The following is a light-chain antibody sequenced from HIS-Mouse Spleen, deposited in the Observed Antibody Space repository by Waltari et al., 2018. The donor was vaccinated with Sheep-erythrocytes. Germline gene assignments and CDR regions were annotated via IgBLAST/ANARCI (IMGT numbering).Light chain of an antibody. Sequence: SYELTQPPSVSVSPGQTASITCSGDKLGDKYACWYQQKPGQSPVLVIYQDSKRHSGNPGRVSGSNSGNTATLTISGTQAMDEADYYCQAWDSSTAVVFGGGTKLTVL. CDR3: QAWDSSTAVV. CDR1: KLGDKY. J-gene: IGLJ2*01. V-gene: IGLV3-1*01. CDR2: QDS.